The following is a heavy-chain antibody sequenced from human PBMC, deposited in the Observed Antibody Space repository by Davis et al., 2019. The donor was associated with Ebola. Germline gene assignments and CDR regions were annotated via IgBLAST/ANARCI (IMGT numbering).Heavy chain of an antibody. CDR1: GFVSSSYV. CDR2: LGLSADT. Sequence: GGSLRLSCAASGFVSSSYVMSCVRRAPGKGLEWVSTLGLSADTYYADSVKGRFNISRDNSKNTLHLQMNSLRVEDTAIYYCAKDTSNVWFDVWGQGTMVTVSS. J-gene: IGHJ3*01. CDR3: AKDTSNVWFDV. V-gene: IGHV3-23*01. D-gene: IGHD6-19*01.